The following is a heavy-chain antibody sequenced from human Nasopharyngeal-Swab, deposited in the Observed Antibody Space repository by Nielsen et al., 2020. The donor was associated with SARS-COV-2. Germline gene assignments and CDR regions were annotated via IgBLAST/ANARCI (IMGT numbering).Heavy chain of an antibody. V-gene: IGHV4-39*01. CDR2: IYYRGST. J-gene: IGHJ3*02. CDR1: GGSISSTSYY. D-gene: IGHD3-22*01. CDR3: ARAMIVVVINAFDI. Sequence: GSLRLSCTVSGGSISSTSYYWGWIRQPPGKGLQWLGIIYYRGSTYYNPALKSRDTISVDTSKNQFFLKLNSVTAADTAVYYCARAMIVVVINAFDIWGQGTMVTVSS.